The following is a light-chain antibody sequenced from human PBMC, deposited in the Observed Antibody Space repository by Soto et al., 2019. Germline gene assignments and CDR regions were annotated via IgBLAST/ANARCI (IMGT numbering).Light chain of an antibody. CDR1: QSVSSY. J-gene: IGKJ1*01. V-gene: IGKV3D-15*01. Sequence: EIVLRQSPATLSVSPGDRATLSCRASQSVSSYLAWYQQKPGQAPRLLIYDASNRATGIPARFSGSGSGTDFTLTISSLQSEDFAVYYCQQYNNWPWTFGQGTKVDIK. CDR2: DAS. CDR3: QQYNNWPWT.